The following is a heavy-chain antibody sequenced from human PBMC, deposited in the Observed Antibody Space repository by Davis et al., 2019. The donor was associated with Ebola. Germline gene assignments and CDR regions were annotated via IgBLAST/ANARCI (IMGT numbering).Heavy chain of an antibody. J-gene: IGHJ4*02. V-gene: IGHV4-59*08. CDR1: GASIRPYY. CDR3: ARLDNS. D-gene: IGHD1-1*01. CDR2: IYYSGST. Sequence: MPSETLSLTCTVSGASIRPYYWSWIRQHPGKGLEWIGYIYYSGSTNYNPSLKSRITISVDTSKNQFSLKLSSVTAADTAVYYCARLDNSWGQGTLVTVSS.